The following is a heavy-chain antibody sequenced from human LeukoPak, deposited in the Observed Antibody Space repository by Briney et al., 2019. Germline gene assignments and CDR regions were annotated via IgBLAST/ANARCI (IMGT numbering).Heavy chain of an antibody. J-gene: IGHJ4*02. CDR2: IYYSGST. Sequence: SQTLSLTCTVSGGSISSGDYYWSWIRQPPGKGLEWIGYIYYSGSTYYNPSLKSRVTISVDTSKNQFSLKLSSVTAADTAVYYCARAAIKLYSYSFDYWGQGTLVTVSS. CDR1: GGSISSGDYY. D-gene: IGHD5-18*01. V-gene: IGHV4-30-4*08. CDR3: ARAAIKLYSYSFDY.